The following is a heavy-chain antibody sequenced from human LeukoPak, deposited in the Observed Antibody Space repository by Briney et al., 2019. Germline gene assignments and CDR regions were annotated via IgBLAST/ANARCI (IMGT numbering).Heavy chain of an antibody. Sequence: GGSLRLSCSASGFPFSSYAMHWVRQAPGKGLEYVSAISDSGGSTYYADSVKGRFTISRDNSKNTLYLQMSSLRAEDTAVYFCERGYSYVPYGMDVWGQGTTVTVSS. J-gene: IGHJ6*02. D-gene: IGHD5-18*01. CDR3: ERGYSYVPYGMDV. CDR1: GFPFSSYA. CDR2: ISDSGGST. V-gene: IGHV3-64D*09.